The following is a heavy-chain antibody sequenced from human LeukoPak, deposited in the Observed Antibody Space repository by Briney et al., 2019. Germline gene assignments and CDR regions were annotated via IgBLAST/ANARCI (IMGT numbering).Heavy chain of an antibody. CDR3: AGRSRSGWYYGY. D-gene: IGHD6-19*01. CDR1: GGSVSSGSYY. V-gene: IGHV4-61*01. J-gene: IGHJ4*02. Sequence: SETLSLTCTVSGGSVSSGSYYWSWIRQPPGKGLEWIGYIYYSGSTNYNPSLKSRVTISVDTSKNQFSLKPSSVTAADTAFYYCAGRSRSGWYYGYWGQGTLVTVSS. CDR2: IYYSGST.